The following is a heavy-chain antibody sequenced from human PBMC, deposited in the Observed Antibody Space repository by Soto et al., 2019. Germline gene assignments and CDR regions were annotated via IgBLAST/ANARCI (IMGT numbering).Heavy chain of an antibody. V-gene: IGHV4-31*03. J-gene: IGHJ6*01. Sequence: LCLTCTVSGGSISRGGYYWSWIRQHPGKGLEWIGYIYYSGSTYYNPSLKSRVTISVDTSKNQFSLKLSSVTAADTAVYYGERDHKLFSGYYPEAPQYYFYGMDVLGQGPTVT. D-gene: IGHD3-22*01. CDR1: GGSISRGGYY. CDR2: IYYSGST. CDR3: ERDHKLFSGYYPEAPQYYFYGMDV.